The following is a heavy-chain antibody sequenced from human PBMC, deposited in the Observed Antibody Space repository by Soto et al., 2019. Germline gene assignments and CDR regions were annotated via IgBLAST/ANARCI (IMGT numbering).Heavy chain of an antibody. D-gene: IGHD3-3*01. CDR1: GCTFSSYA. Sequence: GWLRRSCAASGCTFSSYAMHWVRQAPGKGLEWVAVISYDGSNKYYADSVKGRFTISRDNSKNTLYLQMNSLRAEDTAVYYCARVGMGYYDFWSGSYGMDVWGQGTKVTVSS. CDR2: ISYDGSNK. V-gene: IGHV3-30-3*01. J-gene: IGHJ6*02. CDR3: ARVGMGYYDFWSGSYGMDV.